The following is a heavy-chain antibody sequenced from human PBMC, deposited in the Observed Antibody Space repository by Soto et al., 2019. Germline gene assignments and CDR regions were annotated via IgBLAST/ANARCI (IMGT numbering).Heavy chain of an antibody. CDR3: STGGKYYGMDV. CDR1: GFTFSKAW. D-gene: IGHD1-26*01. CDR2: IKSKTDGGTI. Sequence: GGSLRLSCAASGFTFSKAWMSWVRQAPGKGLEWVGRIKSKTDGGTIDYAAPVKGRFTISRDDSKNTLYLQMNSLRTEDTAVYYCSTGGKYYGMDVWGQGTTVTVSS. J-gene: IGHJ6*02. V-gene: IGHV3-15*01.